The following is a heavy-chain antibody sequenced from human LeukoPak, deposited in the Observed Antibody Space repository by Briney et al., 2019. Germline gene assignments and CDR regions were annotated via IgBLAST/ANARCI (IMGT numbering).Heavy chain of an antibody. J-gene: IGHJ4*02. Sequence: GGSLRLSCAASGFTFSSYSMNWVRQAPGKGLEWVSSISSSSSYIYYAGSVKGRFTISRDNAKNSLYLQMNSLRAEDTAVYYCARLLWFGEFLSFDYWGQGTLVAVSS. D-gene: IGHD3-10*01. CDR2: ISSSSSYI. CDR1: GFTFSSYS. CDR3: ARLLWFGEFLSFDY. V-gene: IGHV3-21*03.